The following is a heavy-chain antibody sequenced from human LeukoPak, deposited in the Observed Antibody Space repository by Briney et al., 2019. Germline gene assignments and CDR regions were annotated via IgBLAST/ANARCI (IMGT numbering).Heavy chain of an antibody. CDR1: GFTFSSYA. D-gene: IGHD4-17*01. Sequence: PGGSLRLSCAASGFTFSSYAMSWVRQSPRKGLEWVSAISDSTDNTYYADSVKGRFTISRDNSKNTLYLQMNSLRADDTAVYYCAKEWGVDYGLRYWGQGALVTVSS. CDR2: ISDSTDNT. V-gene: IGHV3-23*01. J-gene: IGHJ4*02. CDR3: AKEWGVDYGLRY.